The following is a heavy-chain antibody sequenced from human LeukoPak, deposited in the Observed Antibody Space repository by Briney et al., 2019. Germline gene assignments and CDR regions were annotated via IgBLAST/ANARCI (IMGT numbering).Heavy chain of an antibody. Sequence: SETLSLTCTVSGGSISSSSYYWGWIRQPPGKGLEWIGSIYYSGSTYYNPSLKSRVTISVDTSKNQFSLKLRSVTAADTAVYYCARDVVAARGSFDYWGQGTLVTVSS. CDR3: ARDVVAARGSFDY. CDR1: GGSISSSSYY. V-gene: IGHV4-39*07. CDR2: IYYSGST. J-gene: IGHJ4*02. D-gene: IGHD2-2*01.